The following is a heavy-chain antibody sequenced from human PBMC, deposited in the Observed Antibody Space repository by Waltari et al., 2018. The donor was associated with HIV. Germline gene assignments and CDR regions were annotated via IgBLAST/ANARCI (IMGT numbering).Heavy chain of an antibody. CDR1: GYSFTSYW. V-gene: IGHV5-51*01. D-gene: IGHD2-2*02. Sequence: EVQLVQSGAEVKKPGESLKISCKGSGYSFTSYWLGWVRQMPGKGLEWMGIIFPGDSDTKYSPSIQGQFTISADNSISTAYLQWSSLKASDTAMYYCARRKLLYEGEDYWGQGTLVTVSS. CDR3: ARRKLLYEGEDY. CDR2: IFPGDSDT. J-gene: IGHJ4*02.